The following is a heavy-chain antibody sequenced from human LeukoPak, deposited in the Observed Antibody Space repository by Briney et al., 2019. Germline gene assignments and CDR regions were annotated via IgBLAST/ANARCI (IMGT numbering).Heavy chain of an antibody. J-gene: IGHJ3*02. CDR1: GYSFTSYW. V-gene: IGHV5-51*01. D-gene: IGHD4-17*01. Sequence: GESLEISCKGSGYSFTSYWIGWVRQMPGKGLEWMGIIYPGDSDTRYSPSFQGQVTISADKSISTAYLQWSSLKASDTAMYYCARQPPLLTTVTTSGAFDIWGQGTMVTVSS. CDR2: IYPGDSDT. CDR3: ARQPPLLTTVTTSGAFDI.